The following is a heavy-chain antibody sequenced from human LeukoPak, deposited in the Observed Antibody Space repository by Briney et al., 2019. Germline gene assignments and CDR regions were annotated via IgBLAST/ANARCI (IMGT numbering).Heavy chain of an antibody. D-gene: IGHD6-13*01. Sequence: VASVKVSCTASGGTFSSYAISWVRQAPGQGLEWMGRIIPIFGIANYAQKFQGRVTITADKSTSTAYMELSSLRSEDTAVYYCATCIAAAGTRWFDPWGQGTLVTVSS. CDR2: IIPIFGIA. J-gene: IGHJ5*02. CDR3: ATCIAAAGTRWFDP. V-gene: IGHV1-69*04. CDR1: GGTFSSYA.